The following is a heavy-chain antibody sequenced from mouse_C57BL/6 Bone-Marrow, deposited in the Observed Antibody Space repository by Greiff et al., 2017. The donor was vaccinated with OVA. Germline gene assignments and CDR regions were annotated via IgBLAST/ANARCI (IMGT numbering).Heavy chain of an antibody. CDR1: GFTFSDYG. D-gene: IGHD2-2*01. CDR2: LSNLAYSI. CDR3: ARIYGSYWYFDV. V-gene: IGHV5-15*01. Sequence: EVKLVESGGGLVQPGGSLKLSCAASGFTFSDYGMAWVRQAPRKGPEWVAFLSNLAYSIYYSDTVTGRFTISRENAKNTLDLEMSSLRSEDTAMYYCARIYGSYWYFDVWGTGTTVTVSS. J-gene: IGHJ1*03.